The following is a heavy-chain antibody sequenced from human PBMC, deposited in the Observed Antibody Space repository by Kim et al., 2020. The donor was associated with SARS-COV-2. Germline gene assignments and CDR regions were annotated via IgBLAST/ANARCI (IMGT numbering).Heavy chain of an antibody. J-gene: IGHJ6*02. CDR2: ISYDGSNK. D-gene: IGHD3-10*01. CDR3: ARERPDGSGEFQDYYYYGMDV. V-gene: IGHV3-30*04. Sequence: GGSLRLSCAASGFTFSSYAMHWVRQAPGKGLEWVAVISYDGSNKYYADSVKGRFTISRDNSKNTLYLQMNSLRAEDTAVYYCARERPDGSGEFQDYYYYGMDVWGQGTTVTVSS. CDR1: GFTFSSYA.